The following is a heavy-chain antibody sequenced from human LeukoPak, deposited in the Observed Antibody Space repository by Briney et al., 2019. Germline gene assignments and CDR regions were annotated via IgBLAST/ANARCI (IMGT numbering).Heavy chain of an antibody. J-gene: IGHJ4*02. V-gene: IGHV4-31*03. D-gene: IGHD4-23*01. CDR1: GGSISSGGYY. CDR3: ARGHGGNSRVWYYFDY. CDR2: IYYSGST. Sequence: SETLSLTCTVSGGSISSGGYYWSWIRQHPGKGLEWIGYIYYSGSTYYNPSLKSRVTISVDTYKNQFSLKLSSVTAADTAVYYCARGHGGNSRVWYYFDYWGQGTLVTVSS.